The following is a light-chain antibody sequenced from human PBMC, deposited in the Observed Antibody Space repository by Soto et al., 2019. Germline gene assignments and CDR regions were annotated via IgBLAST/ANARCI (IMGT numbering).Light chain of an antibody. CDR1: QSVLYSSNNKNY. Sequence: DIVMTQSPDSLAVSLGERATINCKSSQSVLYSSNNKNYLAWYQQKPGQPPKLLIYWASTRESGVPDRFSGRGSGTDFTLTISSLQAEDVAVYYCQQYYSTPTFGQGTRWIS. J-gene: IGKJ1*01. CDR2: WAS. CDR3: QQYYSTPT. V-gene: IGKV4-1*01.